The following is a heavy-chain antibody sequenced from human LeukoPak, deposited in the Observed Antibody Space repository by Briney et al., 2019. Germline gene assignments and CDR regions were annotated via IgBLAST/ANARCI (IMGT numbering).Heavy chain of an antibody. D-gene: IGHD1-26*01. CDR1: GFTFSSYA. V-gene: IGHV3-23*01. CDR3: TSPQGRAVREDY. Sequence: GGSPRLSCAASGFTFSSYAMSWVRQAPGKGLEWVSAISGSGGSTYYADSVKGRFTISRDNSKNTLYLQMNSLRAEDTAVYYCTSPQGRAVREDYWGQGTLVTVSS. J-gene: IGHJ4*02. CDR2: ISGSGGST.